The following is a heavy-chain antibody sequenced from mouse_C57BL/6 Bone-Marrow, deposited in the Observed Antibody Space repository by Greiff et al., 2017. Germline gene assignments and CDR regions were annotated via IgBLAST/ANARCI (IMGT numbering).Heavy chain of an antibody. D-gene: IGHD1-1*01. CDR2: IHPNSGST. CDR3: ARFTRVAY. J-gene: IGHJ3*01. Sequence: QVQLTESGAELVKPGASVKLSCKASGYTFTSYWMHWVKQRPGQGLEWIGMIHPNSGSTNYNEKFKSKATLTVDKSSSTAYMQLSSLTSEDSAVYYCARFTRVAYWGQGTLVTVSA. V-gene: IGHV1-64*01. CDR1: GYTFTSYW.